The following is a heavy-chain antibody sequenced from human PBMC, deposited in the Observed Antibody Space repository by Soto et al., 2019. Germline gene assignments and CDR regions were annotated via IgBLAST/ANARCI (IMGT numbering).Heavy chain of an antibody. J-gene: IGHJ5*02. D-gene: IGHD6-13*01. CDR3: ARGGIAAAGPPGFDP. Sequence: SQTLSLPCALSGDSVSSNSADWNWIRQSPSRGLEWLGRTYYRSKWYNDYAVSVKSRITINPDTSKNQFSLQLNSVTPEDTAVYYCARGGIAAAGPPGFDPWGQGTLVTVSS. CDR1: GDSVSSNSAD. CDR2: TYYRSKWYN. V-gene: IGHV6-1*01.